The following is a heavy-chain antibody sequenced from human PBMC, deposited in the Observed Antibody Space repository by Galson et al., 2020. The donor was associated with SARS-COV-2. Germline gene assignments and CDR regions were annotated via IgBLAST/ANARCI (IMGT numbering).Heavy chain of an antibody. CDR3: AKSRDVLIWSGEQEGFDY. Sequence: TGGSLRLSCAASGFTFNDYAMHWVRQAPGKGLEWVTVISYDGSNYYYADSVKGRFTISRDNSKSSLYLVMNSLRTEDTAVYYCAKSRDVLIWSGEQEGFDYRGQGTLVTVSS. D-gene: IGHD3-10*01. J-gene: IGHJ4*02. CDR2: ISYDGSNY. V-gene: IGHV3-30*18. CDR1: GFTFNDYA.